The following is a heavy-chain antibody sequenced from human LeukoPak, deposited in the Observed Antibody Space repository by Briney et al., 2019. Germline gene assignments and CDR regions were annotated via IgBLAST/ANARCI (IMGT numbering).Heavy chain of an antibody. J-gene: IGHJ4*02. D-gene: IGHD2-2*01. CDR1: GFTFSSYG. Sequence: GGSLRLSCADSGFTFSSYGMNWVRQAPGKGGEGVSGISSSGGCTYYADSVNGRFTISRDNSKNTLYLQMNTLRAEDTAVYYCAKEKETGYCSTTSCYGGHWGQGTLVTVSS. V-gene: IGHV3-23*01. CDR3: AKEKETGYCSTTSCYGGH. CDR2: ISSSGGCT.